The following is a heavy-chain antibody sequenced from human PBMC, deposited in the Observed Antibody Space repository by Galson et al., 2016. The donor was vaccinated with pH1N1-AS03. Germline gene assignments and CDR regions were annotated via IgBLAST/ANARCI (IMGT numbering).Heavy chain of an antibody. CDR3: GRVGRGGSPVDD. CDR1: GFTFSDFA. D-gene: IGHD2-15*01. J-gene: IGHJ4*02. V-gene: IGHV3-30-3*01. Sequence: SLRLSCAASGFTFSDFAMHWVRQAPGKGLDWVAAISYDGSTKYYEDSVKDRFTISRDSSKNTLYLQMNSLGPEDTAMYYCGRVGRGGSPVDDWGQGTLVTVSS. CDR2: ISYDGSTK.